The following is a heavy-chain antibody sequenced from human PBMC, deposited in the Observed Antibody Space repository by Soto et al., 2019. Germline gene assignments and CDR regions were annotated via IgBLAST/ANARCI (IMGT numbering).Heavy chain of an antibody. J-gene: IGHJ4*02. D-gene: IGHD2-15*01. CDR3: AFGYCSGGSCYSSN. CDR2: IYYSGST. CDR1: GGSISSYY. Sequence: SETLSLTCTVSGGSISSYYWSWIRQPPGKGLEWIGYIYYSGSTNYNPSLKSRVTISVDTSKNQFSLKLSSVTAADTAVYYCAFGYCSGGSCYSSNWGQGTLVPVSS. V-gene: IGHV4-59*08.